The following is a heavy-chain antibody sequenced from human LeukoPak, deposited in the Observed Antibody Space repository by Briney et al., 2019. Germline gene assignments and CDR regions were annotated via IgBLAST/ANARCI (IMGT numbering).Heavy chain of an antibody. Sequence: GGSLRLSCAASGFSFSTYWMTWVGQAPGKGLEWVANIGPDGSAKDYVDSLKDRFTISRDSAQSSLYLQLNSLRAEDTAVYFCARDGYGWNGLDYWGRGTLVTVS. J-gene: IGHJ4*02. V-gene: IGHV3-7*04. CDR1: GFSFSTYW. CDR3: ARDGYGWNGLDY. D-gene: IGHD2-2*03. CDR2: IGPDGSAK.